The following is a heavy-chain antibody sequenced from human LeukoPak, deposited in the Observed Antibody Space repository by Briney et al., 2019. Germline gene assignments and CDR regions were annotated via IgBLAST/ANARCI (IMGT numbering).Heavy chain of an antibody. CDR2: INHSGST. Sequence: PSETLSLACAVDGGSFSGYYWSWIRQLPGKGLEWIGEINHSGSTNYNPSLKSRVTISVDTSKNQFSLKLSAVTAADTAGYYCARPPHYHGSGSSPGWFDPWGQGTLVTVSS. CDR3: ARPPHYHGSGSSPGWFDP. D-gene: IGHD3-10*01. J-gene: IGHJ5*02. V-gene: IGHV4-34*01. CDR1: GGSFSGYY.